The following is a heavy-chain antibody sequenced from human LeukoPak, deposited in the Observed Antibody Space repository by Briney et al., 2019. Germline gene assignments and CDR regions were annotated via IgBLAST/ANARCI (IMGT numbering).Heavy chain of an antibody. V-gene: IGHV1-8*01. CDR1: GYTFTSYD. Sequence: ASVKVSCKASGYTFTSYDINWVRQATGQGLEWMGWMNPNSGNTGYAQKFQGRVTMTRNTSISTAYMELSSLRSEDTAVYYCASNPIAAAGFYYYYGMDVWGQGTTVTVSS. CDR2: MNPNSGNT. CDR3: ASNPIAAAGFYYYYGMDV. J-gene: IGHJ6*02. D-gene: IGHD6-13*01.